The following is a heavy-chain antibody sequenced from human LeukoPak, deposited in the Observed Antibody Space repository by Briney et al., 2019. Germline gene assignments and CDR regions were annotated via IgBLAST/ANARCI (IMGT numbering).Heavy chain of an antibody. CDR1: GFTFSSYG. CDR3: AEDYSSSWYQNY. D-gene: IGHD6-13*01. J-gene: IGHJ4*02. CDR2: ISGSGGST. V-gene: IGHV3-23*01. Sequence: PGGSLRLSCAASGFTFSSYGMSWARQAPGKGLEWVSAISGSGGSTYYADSVKGRFTISRDNSKNTLYLQMNSLRAEDTAVYYCAEDYSSSWYQNYWGQGTLVTVSS.